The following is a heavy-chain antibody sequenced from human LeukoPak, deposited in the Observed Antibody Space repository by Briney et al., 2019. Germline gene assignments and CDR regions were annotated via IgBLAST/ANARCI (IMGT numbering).Heavy chain of an antibody. D-gene: IGHD6-19*01. J-gene: IGHJ4*02. CDR2: IYYSGNT. CDR3: ARPTGSGWYYFDY. Sequence: PSETLSLTCTVSGGSISNYYWSWLRQPPGKGLEWIGYIYYSGNTNYNPSLKSRVTISVDASKNRFSLRLSSVTAADTAVYYCARPTGSGWYYFDYWGQGTLVTVSS. V-gene: IGHV4-59*01. CDR1: GGSISNYY.